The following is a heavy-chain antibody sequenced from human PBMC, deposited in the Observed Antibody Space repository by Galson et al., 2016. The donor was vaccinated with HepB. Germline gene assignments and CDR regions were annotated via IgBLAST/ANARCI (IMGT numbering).Heavy chain of an antibody. D-gene: IGHD3-3*01. J-gene: IGHJ5*02. CDR3: ARGTIFGVVTSSWSWFDH. Sequence: SLRLSCAASGFSFSEYYMTWIRQAPGKGLEWLSYISGGGTIIHNADSVKGRFTISRDNAKNSLYLQINSLRAEDTAVYYCARGTIFGVVTSSWSWFDHWGQGTLVTVSS. CDR2: ISGGGTII. V-gene: IGHV3-11*01. CDR1: GFSFSEYY.